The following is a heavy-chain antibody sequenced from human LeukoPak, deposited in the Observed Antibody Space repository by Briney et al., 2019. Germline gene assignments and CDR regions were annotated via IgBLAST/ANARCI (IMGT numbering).Heavy chain of an antibody. V-gene: IGHV3-20*04. Sequence: GGSLRLSCAASGFNFDDYGMNWVRQAPGKGLEWVSGINYNGGSTGYADSVKGRFTISRDNAKNSLYPQMNSLRAEYTALYYCARDGYYGSGSYYKDWGQGTLVTVSS. J-gene: IGHJ4*02. CDR3: ARDGYYGSGSYYKD. CDR2: INYNGGST. D-gene: IGHD3-10*01. CDR1: GFNFDDYG.